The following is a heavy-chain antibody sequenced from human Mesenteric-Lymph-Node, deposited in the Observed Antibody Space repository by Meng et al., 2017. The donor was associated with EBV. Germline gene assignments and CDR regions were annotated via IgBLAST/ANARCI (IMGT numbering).Heavy chain of an antibody. V-gene: IGHV3-11*01. J-gene: IGHJ5*01. D-gene: IGHD6-19*01. CDR1: GFSFSDYY. Sequence: QVQLVEAWGGFVKPGGSLRLSCGASGFSFSDYYMSWIRQAQGKGLEWVSYISSSSDSIKYADFVKGRFTTSRDNAENSLYLQMNSLRAEDTAVYYCVKTGIAVAGALDSWGRGTLVTVSS. CDR2: ISSSSDSI. CDR3: VKTGIAVAGALDS.